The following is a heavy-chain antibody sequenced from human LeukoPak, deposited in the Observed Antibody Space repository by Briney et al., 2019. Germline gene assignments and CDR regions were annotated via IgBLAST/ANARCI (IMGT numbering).Heavy chain of an antibody. CDR1: GFTFSSYW. Sequence: SGGSLRLPCAASGFTFSSYWMSWVRQAPGKGLEWVANIKQDGSEKYYVDSVKGRFTISRDNAKNSLYLQMNSLRAEDTAVYYCARELKSGYSGTYYYYYTDVWGKGTTVTVSS. CDR3: ARELKSGYSGTYYYYYTDV. CDR2: IKQDGSEK. V-gene: IGHV3-7*01. J-gene: IGHJ6*03. D-gene: IGHD5-12*01.